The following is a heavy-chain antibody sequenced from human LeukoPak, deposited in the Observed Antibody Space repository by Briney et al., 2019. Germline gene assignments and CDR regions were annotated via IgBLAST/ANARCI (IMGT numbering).Heavy chain of an antibody. D-gene: IGHD1-26*01. CDR1: GGSISSSSYY. Sequence: SETLSLTCTVSGGSISSSSYYWGWIRQPPGKGLEWIGSIYYSGSTYYNPSLKSRVTISVDTSKNQFSLKLSSVTAADTAVYYCARVRSYRLAAFDIWGQGTMVTVSS. J-gene: IGHJ3*02. CDR2: IYYSGST. CDR3: ARVRSYRLAAFDI. V-gene: IGHV4-39*01.